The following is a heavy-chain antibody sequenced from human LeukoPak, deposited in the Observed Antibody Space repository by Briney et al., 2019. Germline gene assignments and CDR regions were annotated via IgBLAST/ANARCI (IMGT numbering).Heavy chain of an antibody. CDR2: IYYSGST. Sequence: SETLSLTCTVSGGSISSYYWSWIRQPPGKGLEWIGYIYYSGSTNYNPSLKSRVTISVDTSKNQFSLKLSSVTAADTAVYYCARGLEYYDSSGYRNRYWYFDLWGRGTLVTVSS. V-gene: IGHV4-59*08. CDR1: GGSISSYY. CDR3: ARGLEYYDSSGYRNRYWYFDL. D-gene: IGHD3-22*01. J-gene: IGHJ2*01.